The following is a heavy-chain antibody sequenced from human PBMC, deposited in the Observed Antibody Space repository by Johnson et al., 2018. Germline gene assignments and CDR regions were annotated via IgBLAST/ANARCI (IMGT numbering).Heavy chain of an antibody. Sequence: QVQLQESGPGLVKXSGTLSLXCAVSGGSISSSNWWSWVRQPPGKGLEWIGESYHSGSTNYNPPLKGRVTISVDKSKNQFSLKLISGTAAATAVYYCARDPRYYASGAYAFDNWGQGTMVTVSS. CDR3: ARDPRYYASGAYAFDN. CDR1: GGSISSSNW. CDR2: SYHSGST. D-gene: IGHD3-22*01. J-gene: IGHJ3*02. V-gene: IGHV4-4*02.